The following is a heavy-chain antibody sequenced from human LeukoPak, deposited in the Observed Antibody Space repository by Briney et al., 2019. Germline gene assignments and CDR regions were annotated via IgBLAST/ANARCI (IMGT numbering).Heavy chain of an antibody. J-gene: IGHJ4*02. V-gene: IGHV3-30-3*01. CDR3: ARTPDGYYYDSSGYYSELYYLDY. Sequence: PGGSLRLSCAASGFTFSSYAMSWVRQAPGKGLEWVAVISYDGSNKYYADSVKGRFTISRDNSKNTLYLQMNSLRAEDTAVYYCARTPDGYYYDSSGYYSELYYLDYWGQGTLVTVSS. D-gene: IGHD3-22*01. CDR2: ISYDGSNK. CDR1: GFTFSSYA.